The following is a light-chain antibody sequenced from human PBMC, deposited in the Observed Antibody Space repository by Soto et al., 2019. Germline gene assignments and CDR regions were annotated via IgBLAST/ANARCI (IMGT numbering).Light chain of an antibody. V-gene: IGLV2-23*02. CDR2: EVS. J-gene: IGLJ2*01. Sequence: QSVLTQPASVSGSPGQSITISCTGTSSDVGSYNLVSWYQQHPGKAPKLMIYEVSKRPSGVSNRFSGSKSGKTASLTISGLQAEDEADYYCCSYAGSSTLVFGGGTQLTVL. CDR1: SSDVGSYNL. CDR3: CSYAGSSTLV.